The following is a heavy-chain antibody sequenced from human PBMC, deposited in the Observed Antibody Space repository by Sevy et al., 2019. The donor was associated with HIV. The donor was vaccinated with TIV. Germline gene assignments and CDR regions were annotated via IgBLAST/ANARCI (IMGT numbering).Heavy chain of an antibody. CDR2: ISGSGAST. D-gene: IGHD6-19*01. CDR1: GFTFSSYA. V-gene: IGHV3-23*01. J-gene: IGHJ5*02. Sequence: GGSLRLSCAASGFTFSSYAMSWVRQAPGKGLEWVSAISGSGASTYYADSVKGRFTISRDNSKNTLYLQMNSLRAEDTAVYYCGKDWAAVAGYWFDPWGQGTLVTVSS. CDR3: GKDWAAVAGYWFDP.